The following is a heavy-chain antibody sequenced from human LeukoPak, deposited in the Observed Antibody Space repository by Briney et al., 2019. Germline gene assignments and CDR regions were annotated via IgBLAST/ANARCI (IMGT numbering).Heavy chain of an antibody. CDR3: ARTEPRGVYYASGSYRDGHSFDI. CDR2: ICSSSSYI. Sequence: PGGSLRLSCAASGFTFSSYSMNWVRQAPGKGLEWVSSICSSSSYIYYADSVKGRFTISRDNAKNSLYLQMNSLRAEDTAVYYCARTEPRGVYYASGSYRDGHSFDIWGQGTMVTVSS. CDR1: GFTFSSYS. J-gene: IGHJ3*02. D-gene: IGHD3-10*01. V-gene: IGHV3-21*01.